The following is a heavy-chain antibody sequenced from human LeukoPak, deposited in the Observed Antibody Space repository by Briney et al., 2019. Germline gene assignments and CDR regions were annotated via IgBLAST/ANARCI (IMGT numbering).Heavy chain of an antibody. CDR3: TIDLRDSGSRKFDP. Sequence: GGSLRLSCAAAGLTFNNAWMNWVRQAPGKGLEWVDRSKSRIHGGTIDYAAPVKGRFTISRDESENTLYLQMNSLKTEDTAVYYCTIDLRDSGSRKFDPWGQGTLVTASS. CDR1: GLTFNNAW. V-gene: IGHV3-15*01. D-gene: IGHD3-10*01. J-gene: IGHJ5*02. CDR2: SKSRIHGGTI.